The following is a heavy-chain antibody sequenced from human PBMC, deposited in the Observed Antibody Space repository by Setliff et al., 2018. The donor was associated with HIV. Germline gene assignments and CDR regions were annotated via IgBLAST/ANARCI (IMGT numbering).Heavy chain of an antibody. J-gene: IGHJ4*02. V-gene: IGHV4-34*01. Sequence: PSETLSLTCAVYGGSVSGHYWGWFRQPPGKGLEWIGEITPSGATNYLPSLKSRVTMSLDTSKNQFSLKLTSVTAADTAVYYCAKVGGWGSGSYQLYWGQGSLVTVSS. CDR2: ITPSGAT. CDR3: AKVGGWGSGSYQLY. CDR1: GGSVSGHY. D-gene: IGHD3-10*01.